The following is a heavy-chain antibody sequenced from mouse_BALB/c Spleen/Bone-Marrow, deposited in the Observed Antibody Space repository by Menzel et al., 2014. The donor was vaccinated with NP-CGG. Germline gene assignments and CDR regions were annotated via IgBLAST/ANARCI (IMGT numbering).Heavy chain of an antibody. Sequence: EVKLVESGGGLVQPGGSLRLSCATSGFTFSDLYMEWVRQPPGKRLEWIAASRNKANDYTTEYSASVKGRFIVSRDTSQSILYLQMNALRAEDTAIYYCARDYYGSSYWYFDVWAQGPRSPSPQ. CDR3: ARDYYGSSYWYFDV. CDR2: SRNKANDYTT. J-gene: IGHJ1*01. CDR1: GFTFSDLY. D-gene: IGHD1-1*01. V-gene: IGHV7-1*02.